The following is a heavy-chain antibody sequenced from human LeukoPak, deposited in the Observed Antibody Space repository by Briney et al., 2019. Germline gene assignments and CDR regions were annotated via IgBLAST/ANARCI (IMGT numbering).Heavy chain of an antibody. D-gene: IGHD6-13*01. Sequence: SGGSLRLSCAASGFTFSSYSMNWVRQALGKGLEWVSYISRGSTTIYYADSVKGRFTISRDNSKNTLYLQMNSLRAEDTAVYYCAKAPRGYSSSWYYFDYWGQGTLVTVSS. CDR3: AKAPRGYSSSWYYFDY. CDR1: GFTFSSYS. CDR2: ISRGSTTI. J-gene: IGHJ4*02. V-gene: IGHV3-48*01.